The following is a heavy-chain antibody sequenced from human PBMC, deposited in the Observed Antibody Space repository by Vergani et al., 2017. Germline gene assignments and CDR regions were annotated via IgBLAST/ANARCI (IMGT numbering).Heavy chain of an antibody. CDR1: GYSFTSYW. CDR3: ARSITVFGVVTSFDY. D-gene: IGHD3-3*01. J-gene: IGHJ4*02. CDR2: IYPGDSDT. V-gene: IGHV5-51*01. Sequence: EVQLVQSGAEVKKPGESLKISCKGSGYSFTSYWIGWVRQMPGKGLEWMGIIYPGDSDTRYSPSFQCQVTISADKSISTAYLQWSSLKASDTAMCYCARSITVFGVVTSFDYWGQGTLVTVSS.